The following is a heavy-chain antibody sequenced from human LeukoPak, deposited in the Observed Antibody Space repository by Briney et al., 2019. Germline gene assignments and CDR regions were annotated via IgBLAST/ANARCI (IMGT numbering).Heavy chain of an antibody. D-gene: IGHD2-2*01. CDR3: ARGTSIVVVPAASLGTDYGMDV. V-gene: IGHV3-33*01. CDR1: GFTFSAYG. CDR2: IWNDGSTK. Sequence: GGSLRLSCATSGFTFSAYGMHWVRQAPGKGLEWVAVIWNDGSTKYYADSVKGRFTISRDIFKNTVHLQMNSLRAEDTAVYYCARGTSIVVVPAASLGTDYGMDVWGQGTTVTVSS. J-gene: IGHJ6*02.